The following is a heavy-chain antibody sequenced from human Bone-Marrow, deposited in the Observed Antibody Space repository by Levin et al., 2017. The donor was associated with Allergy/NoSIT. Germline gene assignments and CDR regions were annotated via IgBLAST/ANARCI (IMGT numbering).Heavy chain of an antibody. Sequence: SETLSLTCTVSGGSVSSGSYYWSWIRQPPGTGLEWIVYIYSSGPPKYNPSLKSRVTISVDTSKNQFSLKLSSVSAADTAVYYCARDHVAVAGGLYDYYGMDVWGQGTTVTVSS. CDR2: IYSSGPP. V-gene: IGHV4-61*01. D-gene: IGHD6-19*01. CDR1: GGSVSSGSYY. CDR3: ARDHVAVAGGLYDYYGMDV. J-gene: IGHJ6*02.